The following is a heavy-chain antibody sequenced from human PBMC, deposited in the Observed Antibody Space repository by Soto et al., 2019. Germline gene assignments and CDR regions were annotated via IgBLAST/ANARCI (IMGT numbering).Heavy chain of an antibody. V-gene: IGHV1-69*12. J-gene: IGHJ6*02. CDR1: GGTFSSYA. CDR3: AKNPENYYYGMDV. Sequence: QVQLVQSGAEVKKPGSSVKVSCKASGGTFSSYAISWVRQAPGQGLEWMGGLITIFGTADYSHKFQGRVTIPADESTSTAYVELSSLRSEDTAVYYCAKNPENYYYGMDVWGQGTTVTVSS. CDR2: LITIFGTA.